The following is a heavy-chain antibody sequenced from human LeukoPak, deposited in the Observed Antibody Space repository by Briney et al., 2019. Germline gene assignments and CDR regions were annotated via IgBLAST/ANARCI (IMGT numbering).Heavy chain of an antibody. J-gene: IGHJ4*02. CDR2: INHSGST. Sequence: SETLSLTCAVYGGSFSGYYWSWIRQPPGKGLEWIGEINHSGSTNYNPSLKSRVTISVDTSKNQFSLKLSSVTAADTAVYYCARWGVIAAAGIDYWGQGTLVTVSS. D-gene: IGHD6-13*01. CDR1: GGSFSGYY. CDR3: ARWGVIAAAGIDY. V-gene: IGHV4-34*01.